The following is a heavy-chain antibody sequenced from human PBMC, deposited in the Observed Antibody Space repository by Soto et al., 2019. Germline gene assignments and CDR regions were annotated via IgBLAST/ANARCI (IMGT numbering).Heavy chain of an antibody. J-gene: IGHJ4*02. Sequence: GGSLRLSCAASGFTFSSYGMHWVRQAPGKGLEWVAVISYDGSNKYYADSVKGRFTISRDNSKNTLYLQMNSLRAEDTAVYYCAKDRFEMGSSSDFDYWGQGTLVTVSS. CDR3: AKDRFEMGSSSDFDY. D-gene: IGHD6-6*01. CDR2: ISYDGSNK. CDR1: GFTFSSYG. V-gene: IGHV3-30*18.